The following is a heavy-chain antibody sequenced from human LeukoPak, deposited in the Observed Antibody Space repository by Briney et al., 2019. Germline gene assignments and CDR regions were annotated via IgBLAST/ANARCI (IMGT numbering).Heavy chain of an antibody. D-gene: IGHD3-3*01. Sequence: SETLSLTCTVSGGSISSHYWSWIQQPPGKGLEWIGYIYYSGSTNYNPSLKSRVTISVDTSKNQFSLKLSSMTAADTAVYYCARAPTYYDFWSGYYLYNWFDPWGQGTLVTVSS. CDR3: ARAPTYYDFWSGYYLYNWFDP. CDR2: IYYSGST. J-gene: IGHJ5*02. CDR1: GGSISSHY. V-gene: IGHV4-59*11.